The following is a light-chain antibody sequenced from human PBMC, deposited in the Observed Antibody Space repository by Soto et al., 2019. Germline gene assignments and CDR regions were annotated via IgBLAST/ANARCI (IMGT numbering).Light chain of an antibody. CDR1: QDINNS. V-gene: IGKV1-27*01. J-gene: IGKJ3*01. CDR3: QNYNTVPPVT. Sequence: DIQMTQSPSSLSASVGDRVTITCRASQDINNSLAWYQHKPGKVPKPLIYAASTLRSGVPARFSGSGSGTDFTLASSSLQPEDVATYYCQNYNTVPPVTFGPGTKVDV. CDR2: AAS.